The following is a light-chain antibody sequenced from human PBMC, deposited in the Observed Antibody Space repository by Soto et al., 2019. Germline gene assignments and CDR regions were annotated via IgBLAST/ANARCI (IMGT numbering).Light chain of an antibody. J-gene: IGKJ1*01. V-gene: IGKV3-15*01. CDR1: QSISNY. CDR3: QQYINWPWT. CDR2: GAS. Sequence: EIVMTQSPPTLYVSPGEGVTLSCKASQSISNYLAWYQHKPGQAPKLLINGASIRATGFPTRFSGSGSGDDCTITISSVQSEDFAVYYCQQYINWPWTFGQGTKVEIK.